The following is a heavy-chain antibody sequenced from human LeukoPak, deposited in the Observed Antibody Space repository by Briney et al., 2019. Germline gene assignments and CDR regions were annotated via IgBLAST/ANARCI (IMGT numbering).Heavy chain of an antibody. D-gene: IGHD4-23*01. V-gene: IGHV3-23*01. Sequence: GGSLRLFCAASGFSFSSFGMSWVRQAPGKGLERVSAIIGSGDTTYYTDSVKGRFTISRDNSKNTLYLQMNSLRADDTAVYYCAKYIGDYGGSEYFGFWGQGTLVTVSS. CDR2: IIGSGDTT. CDR3: AKYIGDYGGSEYFGF. J-gene: IGHJ4*02. CDR1: GFSFSSFG.